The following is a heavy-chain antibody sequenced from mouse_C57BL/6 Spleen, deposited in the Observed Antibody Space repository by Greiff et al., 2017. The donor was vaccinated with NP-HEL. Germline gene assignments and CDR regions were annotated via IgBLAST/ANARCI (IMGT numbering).Heavy chain of an antibody. J-gene: IGHJ2*01. CDR2: IYPGDGDT. D-gene: IGHD2-12*01. Sequence: LVESGPELVKPGASVKISCKASGYAFSSSWMNWVKQRPGKGLEGIGRIYPGDGDTNYNGKFKGKATLTADKSSSTAYMQLSSLTSEDSAVYFCARYEFNYFDYWGQGTTLTVSS. CDR3: ARYEFNYFDY. CDR1: GYAFSSSW. V-gene: IGHV1-82*01.